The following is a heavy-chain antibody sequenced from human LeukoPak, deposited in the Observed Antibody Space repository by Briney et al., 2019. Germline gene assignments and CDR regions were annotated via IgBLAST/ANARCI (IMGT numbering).Heavy chain of an antibody. Sequence: SETLSLTCAVYGGSFSDYLWGWIRQPPGKGLEWIGEINHSGRTYYNPSLKSRVTISVDTSKNQFSLNLSSVTAADTAVYYCARDVVVVPAAIHYGVDVWGQGTTVTVSS. CDR3: ARDVVVVPAAIHYGVDV. CDR1: GGSFSDYL. V-gene: IGHV4-34*01. D-gene: IGHD2-2*01. CDR2: INHSGRT. J-gene: IGHJ6*02.